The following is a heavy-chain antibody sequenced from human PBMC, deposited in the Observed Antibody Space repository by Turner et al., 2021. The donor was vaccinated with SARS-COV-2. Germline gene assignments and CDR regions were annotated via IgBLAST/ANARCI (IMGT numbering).Heavy chain of an antibody. V-gene: IGHV4-39*01. CDR3: ARVKSTVTTYYYYYMDV. CDR2: VYYRGNT. D-gene: IGHD4-4*01. Sequence: QLQLQESGPGLVKPSETLSLTCSVSGGSISSSSYYWGWLRQPPGKGPEWIGSVYYRGNTYYNPSLESRVTISVDTSNNQFSLKLNSVTAADTAVYYCARVKSTVTTYYYYYMDVWGKGTTVTVSS. CDR1: GGSISSSSYY. J-gene: IGHJ6*03.